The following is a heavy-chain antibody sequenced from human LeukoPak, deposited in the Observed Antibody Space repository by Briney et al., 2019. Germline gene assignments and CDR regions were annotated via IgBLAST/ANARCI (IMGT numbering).Heavy chain of an antibody. J-gene: IGHJ3*02. CDR2: IYYSGGT. CDR1: GGSISSSSYY. CDR3: ARTFMTSLGGAFDI. V-gene: IGHV4-61*05. D-gene: IGHD2-15*01. Sequence: PSETLSLTCTVSGGSISSSSYYWGWIRQPPGKGLEWIGHIYYSGGTYYNPSLKSRVTISVHTSKNQFSLKLSSVTAADTAVYYCARTFMTSLGGAFDIWGQGTMVTVSS.